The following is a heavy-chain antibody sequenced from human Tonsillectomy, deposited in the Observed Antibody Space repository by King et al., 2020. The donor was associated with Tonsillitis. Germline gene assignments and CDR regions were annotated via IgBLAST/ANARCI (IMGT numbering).Heavy chain of an antibody. Sequence: QLVQSGAGVKKPGASVRVSCKASGYTFTNYYMHWVRQAPGQGLEWMGIINPSSGSTSYAQKFQGRVTMTRDTSTSTVYMELSSLRSEDTAVYYCARELQQLDSDPYYYYGMEVWGQGTTVTVSS. CDR2: INPSSGST. V-gene: IGHV1-46*01. J-gene: IGHJ6*02. CDR3: ARELQQLDSDPYYYYGMEV. CDR1: GYTFTNYY. D-gene: IGHD6-13*01.